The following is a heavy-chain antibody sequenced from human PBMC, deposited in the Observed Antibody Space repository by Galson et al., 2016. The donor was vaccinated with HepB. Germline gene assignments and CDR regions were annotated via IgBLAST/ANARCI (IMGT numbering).Heavy chain of an antibody. D-gene: IGHD6-19*01. CDR2: INAGNGNT. Sequence: SVKVSCKASGYTFINYAMHWVRQAPGQRLEWMGWINAGNGNTKYSQKFQGRVTITRDTSASTAYMELSSLRSEDMAIYYCARGSWGSGWYSLDYWGHGTLVTVSS. V-gene: IGHV1-3*01. CDR1: GYTFINYA. CDR3: ARGSWGSGWYSLDY. J-gene: IGHJ4*01.